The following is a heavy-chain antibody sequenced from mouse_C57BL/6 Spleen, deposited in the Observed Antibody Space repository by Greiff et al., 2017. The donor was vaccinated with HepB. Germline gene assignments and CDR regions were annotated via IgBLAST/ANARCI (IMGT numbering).Heavy chain of an antibody. D-gene: IGHD6-2*01. V-gene: IGHV1-82*01. J-gene: IGHJ1*03. CDR3: ALWGDWYFDV. CDR2: IYPGDGDT. CDR1: GYAFSSSW. Sequence: QVQLQQSGPELVKPGASVKISCKASGYAFSSSWMNWVKQRPGKGLEWIGRIYPGDGDTNYNGKFKGKATLTADKSSSTAYMQLSSLTSEDSAVYFCALWGDWYFDVWGTGTTVTVSS.